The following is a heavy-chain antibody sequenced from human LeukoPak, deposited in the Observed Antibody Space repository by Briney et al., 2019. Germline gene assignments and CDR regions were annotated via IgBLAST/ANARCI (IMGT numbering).Heavy chain of an antibody. J-gene: IGHJ4*02. Sequence: PGGSLRLSCAASGFTFSSYGMHWVRQAPGKGLEWVAVISYDGSNKYYADSVKGRFTISRDNSKNTLYLQMNSLRAEDTAVYYRAKDKEYYYDSSGYYLDYWGQGTLVTVSS. CDR2: ISYDGSNK. D-gene: IGHD3-22*01. CDR3: AKDKEYYYDSSGYYLDY. V-gene: IGHV3-30*18. CDR1: GFTFSSYG.